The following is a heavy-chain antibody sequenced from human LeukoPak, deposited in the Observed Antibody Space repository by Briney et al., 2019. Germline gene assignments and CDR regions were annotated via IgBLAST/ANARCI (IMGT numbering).Heavy chain of an antibody. D-gene: IGHD3-10*01. V-gene: IGHV4-61*02. CDR2: IYTSGST. J-gene: IGHJ2*01. CDR1: GGSISSGSYY. CDR3: ARVYYGRTYDYWYFDL. Sequence: KPSETLSLTCTVSGGSISSGSYYWSWIRQPAGKGLEWIGRIYTSGSTNYNPSVKSRVTISVDTSKNQFSLKLSSVTAADTAVYFCARVYYGRTYDYWYFDLWGRGTLVTVSS.